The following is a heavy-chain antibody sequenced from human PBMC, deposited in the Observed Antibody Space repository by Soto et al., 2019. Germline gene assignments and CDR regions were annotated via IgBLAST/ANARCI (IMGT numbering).Heavy chain of an antibody. Sequence: LSCAASGFTFRSFTMNWVRQAPGKGLEWVSTISSNSAYIYYTDALRGRLTISRDNAKNSLHLQMNSLRAEDTAVYYCTRDSSRDSSARGWFDPWGPGTLVTVSS. J-gene: IGHJ5*02. V-gene: IGHV3-21*01. D-gene: IGHD6-13*01. CDR3: TRDSSRDSSARGWFDP. CDR2: ISSNSAYI. CDR1: GFTFRSFT.